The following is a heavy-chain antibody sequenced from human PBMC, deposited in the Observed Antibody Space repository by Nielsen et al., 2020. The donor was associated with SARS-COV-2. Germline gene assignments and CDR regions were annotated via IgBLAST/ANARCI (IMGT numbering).Heavy chain of an antibody. CDR2: ISTNGCTI. CDR1: GFTFNSYE. D-gene: IGHD3-3*01. J-gene: IGHJ5*02. CDR3: ARENYITIFGVVIIRWFDP. V-gene: IGHV3-48*03. Sequence: GGSLRLSCAASGFTFNSYEMNWIRQAPGKGLEWVSNISTNGCTINYADSVKGRFTISRDNAKNSLYLQMNSLRAEDTAVYYCARENYITIFGVVIIRWFDPWGQGTLVTVSS.